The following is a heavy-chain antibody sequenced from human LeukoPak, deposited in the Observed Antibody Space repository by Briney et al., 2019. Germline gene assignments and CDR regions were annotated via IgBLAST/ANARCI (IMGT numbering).Heavy chain of an antibody. V-gene: IGHV1-69*04. D-gene: IGHD5-12*01. CDR1: GGTFSSYA. J-gene: IGHJ3*02. CDR3: ARHEVASDAFDI. Sequence: SVKVSCKASGGTFSSYAISWVRQAPGQGLEWMGRIIPILGIANYAQKFQGRVTITADKSTSTAYMELSSLRSEDTAVYYCARHEVASDAFDIWGQGTMVTVSS. CDR2: IIPILGIA.